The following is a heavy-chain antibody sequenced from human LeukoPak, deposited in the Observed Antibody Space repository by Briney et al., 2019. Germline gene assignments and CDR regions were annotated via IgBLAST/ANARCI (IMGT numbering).Heavy chain of an antibody. CDR1: GGSISSYY. V-gene: IGHV4-59*08. CDR2: IYYSGST. CDR3: ARSNCSSTSCYIYAFDI. J-gene: IGHJ3*02. Sequence: SETLSLTCTVSGGSISSYYWNWIRQPPGKGLEWIGYIYYSGSTNYNPSLKSRVTISVDTSKNQFSLKLSSVTAADTAVYYCARSNCSSTSCYIYAFDIWGQGTMVTVSS. D-gene: IGHD2-2*02.